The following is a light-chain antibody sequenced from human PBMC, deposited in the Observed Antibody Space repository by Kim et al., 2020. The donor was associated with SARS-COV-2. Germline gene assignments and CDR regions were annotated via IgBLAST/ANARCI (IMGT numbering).Light chain of an antibody. Sequence: SASVGDRVTITCRASQMLGSYLAWYQQKAGEAPKLLIYGASGLETGVPSRFSGSGSGTEFTLTISSLQPDDFATYYCQQYSNGWTFGQGTKVDIK. CDR3: QQYSNGWT. J-gene: IGKJ1*01. V-gene: IGKV1-5*03. CDR1: QMLGSY. CDR2: GAS.